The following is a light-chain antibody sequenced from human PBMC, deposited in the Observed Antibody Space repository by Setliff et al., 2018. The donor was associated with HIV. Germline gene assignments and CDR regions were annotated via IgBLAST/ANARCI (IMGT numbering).Light chain of an antibody. J-gene: IGKJ4*01. V-gene: IGKV4-1*01. Sequence: DIVMTQSPDSLTVSLGERATINCKSSQNVLYSSNNKNYLAWYQQKPGQPPKLLIYWASTRESGVPDRFTGSGSGTDFTLTISSLQAEDVAVYYCQQYYSTPRLTFGGGTRWIS. CDR2: WAS. CDR3: QQYYSTPRLT. CDR1: QNVLYSSNNKNY.